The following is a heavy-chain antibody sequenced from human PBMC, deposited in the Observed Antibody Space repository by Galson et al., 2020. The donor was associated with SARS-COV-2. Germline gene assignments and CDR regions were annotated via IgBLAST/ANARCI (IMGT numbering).Heavy chain of an antibody. CDR1: GGSISSSSYY. V-gene: IGHV4-39*07. CDR3: ARKAATYDY. J-gene: IGHJ4*02. Sequence: ASETLSLTCTVSGGSISSSSYYWGWIRQPPGKGLEWIGSIYYSGSTYYNPSLKSRVTISVDTSKNQFYLKLTSVTAADTAVYYCARKAATYDYWGQGMLVIVSS. CDR2: IYYSGST. D-gene: IGHD6-25*01.